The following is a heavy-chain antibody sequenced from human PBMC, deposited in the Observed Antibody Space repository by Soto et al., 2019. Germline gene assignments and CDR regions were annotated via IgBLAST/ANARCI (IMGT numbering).Heavy chain of an antibody. CDR1: GFILTTYS. V-gene: IGHV3-21*01. Sequence: PGGSLRLSCAASGFILTTYSMNWVRQAPGKGLEWVSSISSSGRYIYYADSLKGRFTISRDNTKNSLYLQMNSLRAEDTAVYYYARAGGYRDYDRSPPSLPIDYWGQGGLVAVS. CDR3: ARAGGYRDYDRSPPSLPIDY. CDR2: ISSSGRYI. J-gene: IGHJ4*02. D-gene: IGHD5-12*01.